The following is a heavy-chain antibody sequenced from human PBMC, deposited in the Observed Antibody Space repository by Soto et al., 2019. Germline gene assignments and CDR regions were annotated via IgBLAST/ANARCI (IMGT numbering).Heavy chain of an antibody. CDR3: ASPIGGSYNAFDI. Sequence: XSVKVSCKASGYTFISYYIHWVRQAPGQGLQWMGITNPSGSITTYAQKFQGRVTMTRDTSTSTVYMELSSLTSDDTAVYYCASPIGGSYNAFDISGQGTMVTVS. CDR2: TNPSGSIT. CDR1: GYTFISYY. D-gene: IGHD1-26*01. J-gene: IGHJ3*02. V-gene: IGHV1-46*01.